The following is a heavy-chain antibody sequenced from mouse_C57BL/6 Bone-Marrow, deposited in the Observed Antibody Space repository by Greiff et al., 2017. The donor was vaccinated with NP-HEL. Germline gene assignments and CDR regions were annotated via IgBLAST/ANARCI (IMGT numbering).Heavy chain of an antibody. J-gene: IGHJ2*01. CDR1: GFTFTDYY. CDR3: ARRDSNYPFDY. CDR2: IRNKANGYTT. D-gene: IGHD2-5*01. V-gene: IGHV7-3*01. Sequence: EVKLQESGGGLVQPGGSLSLSCAASGFTFTDYYMSWVRQPPGKALEWLGFIRNKANGYTTEYSATVKGRFTISRDNSQSILYLQMHALRAEDSSTYYCARRDSNYPFDYWGQGTTLTVSS.